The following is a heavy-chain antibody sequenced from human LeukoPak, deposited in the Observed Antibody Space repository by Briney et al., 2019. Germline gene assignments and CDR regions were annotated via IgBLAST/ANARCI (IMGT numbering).Heavy chain of an antibody. V-gene: IGHV1-18*01. Sequence: GASVKVSCKASGYTFTSYGISWVRQAPGQELEWMGWISAYNGNTNYAQKLQDRVTMTTDTSTSTAYMELRSLRSDDTAVYYCARDLGYCSRTSCYRNWLDPWGQGTLVTVSS. CDR1: GYTFTSYG. CDR2: ISAYNGNT. D-gene: IGHD2-2*01. CDR3: ARDLGYCSRTSCYRNWLDP. J-gene: IGHJ5*02.